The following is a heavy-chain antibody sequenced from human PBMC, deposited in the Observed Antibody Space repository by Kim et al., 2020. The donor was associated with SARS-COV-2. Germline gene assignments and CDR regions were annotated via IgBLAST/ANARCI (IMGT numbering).Heavy chain of an antibody. J-gene: IGHJ4*02. D-gene: IGHD6-13*01. CDR3: ANPRQPDY. CDR1: GFTFSNYG. V-gene: IGHV3-23*01. Sequence: GGSLRLSCVASGFTFSNYGMSWVRQAPGKGLEWVSGISGSGDTTTYADSVKGRFTISRDNSKITLYLQMSSLRAEDTAIYYCANPRQPDYWGQGTLVTVSS. CDR2: ISGSGDTT.